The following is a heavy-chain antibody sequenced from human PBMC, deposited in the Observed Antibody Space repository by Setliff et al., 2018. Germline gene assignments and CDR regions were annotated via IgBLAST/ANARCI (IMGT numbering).Heavy chain of an antibody. J-gene: IGHJ3*02. Sequence: PGESLKISCKGSGYNFTTYWIGWVRQMPGKGLEWMGIIHPGDSDTRYSPSFQGQVTISVDKSISTAYLQWSSLKASDTAMYYCASTDYDTSGYYYVADAFDIWGQVTMVTVSS. D-gene: IGHD3-22*01. CDR3: ASTDYDTSGYYYVADAFDI. CDR2: IHPGDSDT. V-gene: IGHV5-51*01. CDR1: GYNFTTYW.